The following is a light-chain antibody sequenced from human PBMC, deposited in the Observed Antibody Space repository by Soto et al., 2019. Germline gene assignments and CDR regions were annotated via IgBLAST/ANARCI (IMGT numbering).Light chain of an antibody. J-gene: IGLJ2*01. V-gene: IGLV2-8*01. CDR1: SSDVGGYNY. Sequence: QSALTQPPSASGSPGQSVTISCTGTSSDVGGYNYVSWYQQHPGKAPKLMIYEVSKRPSGVPDRFSGSKSGNTASLTVSGLQAEDEADYYCSSYAGSNKLLFGGGTKVTFL. CDR2: EVS. CDR3: SSYAGSNKLL.